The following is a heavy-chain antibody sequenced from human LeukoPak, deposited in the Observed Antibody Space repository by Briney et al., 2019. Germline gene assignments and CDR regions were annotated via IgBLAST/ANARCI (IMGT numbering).Heavy chain of an antibody. CDR1: GFTFSTYS. V-gene: IGHV3-21*01. J-gene: IGHJ6*03. CDR2: NSRSVTYT. D-gene: IGHD3-10*01. CDR3: ARGRPGGDYYYMDV. Sequence: PGGSLRLSCAASGFTFSTYSMDWVRQAPGKGLEWVSSNSRSVTYTYYADSVRGRFTISRDNAKSSLYLQMNSLRAEDTAVHYCARGRPGGDYYYMDVWGKGTTVTV.